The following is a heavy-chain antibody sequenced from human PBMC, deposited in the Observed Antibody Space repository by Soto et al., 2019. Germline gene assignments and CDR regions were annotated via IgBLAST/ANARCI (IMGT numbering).Heavy chain of an antibody. J-gene: IGHJ5*02. V-gene: IGHV3-30*03. D-gene: IGHD6-19*01. Sequence: QVPLVESGGGVVQPGRSLRLSCAASGFTFSSYGMHWVRQAPGKGLEWVAVISSDGSNKYYADSVKGRFTISRDNSKNTLYLQMNSLRAEDTAVYYCARPNSSGWYPPFDPWGQGTLVTVSS. CDR3: ARPNSSGWYPPFDP. CDR1: GFTFSSYG. CDR2: ISSDGSNK.